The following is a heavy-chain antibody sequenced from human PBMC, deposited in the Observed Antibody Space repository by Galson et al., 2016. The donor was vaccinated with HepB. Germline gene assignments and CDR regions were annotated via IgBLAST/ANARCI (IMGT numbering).Heavy chain of an antibody. CDR2: INQDGIEK. CDR3: ARSGEPS. CDR1: GFTFNNAW. Sequence: SLRLSCAASGFTFNNAWLSWVRQAPGKGLEWVANINQDGIEKYYVGSVEGRFTISRDNAKKSLYLQMDSLRAEDTAVYYCARSGEPSWGQGTLVTVSS. V-gene: IGHV3-7*01. D-gene: IGHD4-17*01. J-gene: IGHJ5*02.